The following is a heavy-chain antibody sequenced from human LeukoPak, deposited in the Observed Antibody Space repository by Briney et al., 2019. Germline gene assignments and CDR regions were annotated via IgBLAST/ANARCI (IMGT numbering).Heavy chain of an antibody. V-gene: IGHV3-48*04. D-gene: IGHD6-19*01. CDR3: AREAYSSGWPAYYFDY. Sequence: GGSLRLSCAASGFTFSSYWMSWVRQAPGKGLEWVSYISSSGSTIYYADSVKGRFTISRDNAKNSLYLQMNSLRAEDTAVYYCAREAYSSGWPAYYFDYWGQGTLVTVSS. CDR1: GFTFSSYW. J-gene: IGHJ4*02. CDR2: ISSSGSTI.